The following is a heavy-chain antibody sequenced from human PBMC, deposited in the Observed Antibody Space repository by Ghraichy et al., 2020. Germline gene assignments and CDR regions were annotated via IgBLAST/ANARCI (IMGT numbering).Heavy chain of an antibody. D-gene: IGHD3-22*01. J-gene: IGHJ4*02. CDR1: EDTFFNYE. Sequence: ASVKVSCTASEDTFFNYEINWVRQAPGQGLEWMGWINPNSGKTGDTQKFKGRVTMTRDTSITTAYMELSSLRSEDTAVYYCARGKLSYDTLDYPILEFWGPGTLVTVSS. CDR3: ARGKLSYDTLDYPILEF. CDR2: INPNSGKT. V-gene: IGHV1-8*01.